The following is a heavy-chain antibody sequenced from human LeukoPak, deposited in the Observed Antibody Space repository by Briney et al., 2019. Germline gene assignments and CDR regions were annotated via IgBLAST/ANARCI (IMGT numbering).Heavy chain of an antibody. J-gene: IGHJ4*02. V-gene: IGHV3-74*01. CDR3: ARARYSYTGIVDY. CDR2: INTDGTST. CDR1: GFNFNSYS. D-gene: IGHD5-12*01. Sequence: GGSLRLSCAASGFNFNSYSMNWVRQAPEKGLVWVSRINTDGTSTKYADSVKGRFTISRDNARNTVYLQMNSLRAEDTAVYYCARARYSYTGIVDYWGQGTLVTVSS.